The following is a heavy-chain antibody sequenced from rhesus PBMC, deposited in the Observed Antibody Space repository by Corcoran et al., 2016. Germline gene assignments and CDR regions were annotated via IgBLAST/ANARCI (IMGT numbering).Heavy chain of an antibody. D-gene: IGHD1-44*02. J-gene: IGHJ4*01. CDR3: ARDSWVVGDAWDFDS. CDR1: GASISNNY. V-gene: IGHV4-147*01. Sequence: QVQLQESGPGLVKPSATLPLTCAVSGASISNNYWSWLRQPPGTGLVWIGYLYGDSGSTSYNPSLKSRVTISKDTSKNQFSLHLTSVTAADTAVYYCARDSWVVGDAWDFDSWGQGVLVTVSS. CDR2: LYGDSGST.